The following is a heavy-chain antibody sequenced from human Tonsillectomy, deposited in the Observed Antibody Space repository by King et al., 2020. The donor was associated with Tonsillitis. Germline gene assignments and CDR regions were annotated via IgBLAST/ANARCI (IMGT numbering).Heavy chain of an antibody. CDR2: ISGSSGTI. V-gene: IGHV3-48*01. CDR3: VRGRSAGYYGIFDY. Sequence: QLVQSGGGLAQPGGSLRLSCAASGFTFSSYNMNWVRQAPGKGLEWVSYISGSSGTIDYADSVKGRFTISRDNARKSLYLQMDSLRAEDTAVYYCVRGRSAGYYGIFDYWGQGMQVAVSS. CDR1: GFTFSSYN. J-gene: IGHJ4*02. D-gene: IGHD3-22*01.